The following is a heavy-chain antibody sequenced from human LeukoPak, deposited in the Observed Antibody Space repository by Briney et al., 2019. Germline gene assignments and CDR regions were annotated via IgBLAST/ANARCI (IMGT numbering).Heavy chain of an antibody. J-gene: IGHJ3*02. V-gene: IGHV1-69*13. CDR1: EGTFSSYA. CDR3: ARDQGSSGYYSDDDDAFDI. Sequence: GASVKVSCKASEGTFSSYAISWVRQAPGQGLEWMGGIIPIFGTANYAQKFQGRVTITADESTSTAYMELSSLRSEDTAVYYCARDQGSSGYYSDDDDAFDIWGQGTMVTVSS. D-gene: IGHD3-22*01. CDR2: IIPIFGTA.